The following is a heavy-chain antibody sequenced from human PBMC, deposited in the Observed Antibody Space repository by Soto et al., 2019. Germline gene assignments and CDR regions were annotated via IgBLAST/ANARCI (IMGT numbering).Heavy chain of an antibody. CDR1: GFTFSSYG. CDR3: AKAVGYCSSTSCRDYYFYYGTDV. V-gene: IGHV3-30*18. D-gene: IGHD2-2*01. Sequence: GGSLRLSCAASGFTFSSYGMHWVRQAPGKGLEWVAVISYDGSNKYYADSVKGRFTISRDNSKNTLYLQMNSLRAEDTAVYYCAKAVGYCSSTSCRDYYFYYGTDVWGQGTTVTVSS. J-gene: IGHJ6*02. CDR2: ISYDGSNK.